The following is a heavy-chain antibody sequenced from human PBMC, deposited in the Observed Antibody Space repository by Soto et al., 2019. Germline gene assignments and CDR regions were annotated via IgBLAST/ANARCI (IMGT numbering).Heavy chain of an antibody. CDR2: IYYSGST. Sequence: QVQLQESGPGLVKPSETLSLTCTVSGGSISSYYWSWIRQPPGKGLEWIGYIYYSGSTNYNPSLKSRVNISVTPSKNQFSLKLSSVTAADTAVYPCARRYGDYFDFWGQGNLVTVSS. CDR1: GGSISSYY. V-gene: IGHV4-59*08. J-gene: IGHJ4*02. CDR3: ARRYGDYFDF. D-gene: IGHD4-17*01.